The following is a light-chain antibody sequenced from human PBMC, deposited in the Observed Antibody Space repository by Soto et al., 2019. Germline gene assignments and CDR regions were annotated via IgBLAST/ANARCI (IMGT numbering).Light chain of an antibody. V-gene: IGKV1-39*01. CDR1: QSISSY. CDR3: QQSYSTPYT. CDR2: AAS. Sequence: DIQMNQSPSSLSASVGDRVTITCRARQSISSYLNWYQQKPGKAPKLLIYAASSLQSGVPSRFSGSGSGTDLTLTISSLQPEDFATYYCQQSYSTPYTFGQGTKLEIK. J-gene: IGKJ2*01.